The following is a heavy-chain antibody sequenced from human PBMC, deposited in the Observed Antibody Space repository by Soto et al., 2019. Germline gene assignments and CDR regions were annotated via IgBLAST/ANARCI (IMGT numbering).Heavy chain of an antibody. CDR3: ARDGGITGTSVVFDY. CDR1: GYTFTGYY. D-gene: IGHD1-7*01. J-gene: IGHJ4*02. V-gene: IGHV1-2*02. Sequence: GASVKVSCKASGYTFTGYYMHWVRQAPGQGLEWMGWINPNSGGTNYAQKFQGRVTMTRDTSISTAYMELSRLRSDDTAVYYCARDGGITGTSVVFDYWGQGTLVTVSS. CDR2: INPNSGGT.